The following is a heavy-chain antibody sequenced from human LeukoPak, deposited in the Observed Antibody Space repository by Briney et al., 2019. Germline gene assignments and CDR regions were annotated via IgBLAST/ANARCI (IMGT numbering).Heavy chain of an antibody. CDR1: GFTFSSYS. CDR2: ISSSSSYI. D-gene: IGHD2-15*01. Sequence: GGSLRLSCAASGFTFSSYSMNWVRQAPGKGLEWASSISSSSSYIYYADSVKGRFTISRDNAKNSLYLQMNSLRAEDTAVYYCARGRVVVVAATRYFDYWGQGTLVTVSS. CDR3: ARGRVVVVAATRYFDY. J-gene: IGHJ4*02. V-gene: IGHV3-21*01.